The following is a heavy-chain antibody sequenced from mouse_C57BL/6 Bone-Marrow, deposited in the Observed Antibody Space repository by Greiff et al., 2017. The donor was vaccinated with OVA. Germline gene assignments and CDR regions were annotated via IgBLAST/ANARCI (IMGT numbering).Heavy chain of an antibody. CDR1: GFTFSDYG. CDR2: ISSGSSTI. V-gene: IGHV5-17*01. CDR3: AHYGSSPFAY. Sequence: EVHLVESGGGLVKPGGSLKLSCAASGFTFSDYGMHWVRQAPEKGLEWVAYISSGSSTIYYADTVKGRFTISRDNAKNTLFLQMTSLRSEDTAMYYCAHYGSSPFAYWGQGTLVTVSA. D-gene: IGHD1-1*01. J-gene: IGHJ3*01.